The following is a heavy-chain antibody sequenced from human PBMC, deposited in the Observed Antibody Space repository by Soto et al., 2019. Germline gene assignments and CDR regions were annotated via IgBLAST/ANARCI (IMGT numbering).Heavy chain of an antibody. CDR1: GGTFSSHA. V-gene: IGHV1-69*13. Sequence: GASVKVSCKASGGTFSSHAISWVRQAPGQGLEWMGGIIPIFGTANYAQKFQGRVTITADESTSTAYMELSSLRSEDTAVYYCARAVLGYCSSTSCPNYYYYGMDVWGQGTTVTVSS. CDR2: IIPIFGTA. CDR3: ARAVLGYCSSTSCPNYYYYGMDV. D-gene: IGHD2-2*01. J-gene: IGHJ6*02.